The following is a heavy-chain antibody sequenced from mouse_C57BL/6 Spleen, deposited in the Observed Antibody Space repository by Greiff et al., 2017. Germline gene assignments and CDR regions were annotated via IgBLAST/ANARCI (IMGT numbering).Heavy chain of an antibody. J-gene: IGHJ4*01. Sequence: QVQLQQSGAELARPGASVKLSCKASGYTFTSYGISWVKQRTGQGLEWMGEIYPRSGNTYYNEKFKGKATLTADKSYSTAYMELRSLTSEGSAVYFCSRRGDLDGDYDARDDWGQGTSVTVSS. V-gene: IGHV1-81*01. CDR2: IYPRSGNT. CDR1: GYTFTSYG. CDR3: SRRGDLDGDYDARDD. D-gene: IGHD2-13*01.